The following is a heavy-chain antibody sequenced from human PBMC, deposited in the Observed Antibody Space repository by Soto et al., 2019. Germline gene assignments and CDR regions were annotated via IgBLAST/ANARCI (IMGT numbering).Heavy chain of an antibody. CDR2: IYTSGST. CDR1: GGSISSYY. CDR3: ARYYYDSSGYYFERAFDI. D-gene: IGHD3-22*01. Sequence: SETLSLTCTVSGGSISSYYWSWIRQPAGKGLEWIGRIYTSGSTNYNPSLKSRVTMSVDTSKNQFSLKLSSVTAADTAVYYCARYYYDSSGYYFERAFDIWGQGTMVTVSS. V-gene: IGHV4-4*07. J-gene: IGHJ3*02.